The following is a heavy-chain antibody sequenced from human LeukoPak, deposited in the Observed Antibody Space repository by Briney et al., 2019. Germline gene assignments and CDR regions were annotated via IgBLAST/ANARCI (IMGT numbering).Heavy chain of an antibody. D-gene: IGHD3-10*01. Sequence: GGSLRLSCAASGFTFRSYAMSWVRQAPGKGLEWVSAISGSGGSTYYADSVKGRFTISRDNSKNTLYLQMNSLRAEDTAVYYCAKDMVRGVIISALGYWGQGTLVTVSS. J-gene: IGHJ4*02. CDR3: AKDMVRGVIISALGY. CDR2: ISGSGGST. V-gene: IGHV3-23*01. CDR1: GFTFRSYA.